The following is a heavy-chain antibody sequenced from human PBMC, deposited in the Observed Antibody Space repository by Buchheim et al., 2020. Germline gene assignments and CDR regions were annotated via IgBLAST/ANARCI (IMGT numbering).Heavy chain of an antibody. V-gene: IGHV1-46*01. CDR2: INPGGGST. CDR1: GYTFTSYY. J-gene: IGHJ4*02. D-gene: IGHD6-6*01. CDR3: ARDRVSSSWPNFDY. Sequence: QVQLVQSGAEVKKPGASVKVSCKASGYTFTSYYMHWVRQAPGQGLEWMGIINPGGGSTSYAQKFKGRATRTGEPSTRQAYMELSSLRSEDTAVYYCARDRVSSSWPNFDYWGQGTL.